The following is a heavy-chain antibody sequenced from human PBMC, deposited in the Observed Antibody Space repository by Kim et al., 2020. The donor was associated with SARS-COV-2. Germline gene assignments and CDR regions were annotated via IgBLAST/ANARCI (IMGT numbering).Heavy chain of an antibody. CDR3: ARCPWSMTMVRGMITTTFCYYYYMDV. Sequence: GGSLRLSCTVSGFNFNSYSMNWVRQAPGKGLEWVSSISSSSTTAYYAGSVRGRFTISRDNAKNTLFLQMNSLRDDDTAVYYCARCPWSMTMVRGMITTTFCYYYYMDVWRQGTAVTVSS. D-gene: IGHD3-10*01. CDR1: GFNFNSYS. V-gene: IGHV3-48*02. J-gene: IGHJ6*02. CDR2: ISSSSTTA.